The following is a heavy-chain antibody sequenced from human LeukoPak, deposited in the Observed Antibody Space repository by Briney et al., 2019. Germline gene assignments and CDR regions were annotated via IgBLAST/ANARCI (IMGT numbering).Heavy chain of an antibody. J-gene: IGHJ6*02. Sequence: TGGSLRLSCAASGFTFSNSWMQWFRQVPGKGLVWVSRLNTDGTSTSYADSVRGRFIISRDNAKNTLYLQMNSLRAEDTAVYYCARPQQGGTTRSHGLDVWGQGTTVTVSS. CDR3: ARPQQGGTTRSHGLDV. D-gene: IGHD2-2*01. CDR2: LNTDGTST. V-gene: IGHV3-74*01. CDR1: GFTFSNSW.